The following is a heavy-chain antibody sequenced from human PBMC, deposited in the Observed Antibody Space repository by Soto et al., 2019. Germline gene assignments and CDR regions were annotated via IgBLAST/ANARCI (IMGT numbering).Heavy chain of an antibody. CDR1: GGSISSYY. CDR3: ARQWEDYGDYVGLDYYYYMDV. Sequence: SETLSLTCTVSGGSISSYYWSWIRQPPGKGLEWIGYIYYSGSTNYNPSLKSRVTISVDTSKNQFSLKLSSVTAADTAVYYCARQWEDYGDYVGLDYYYYMDVWGKGTTVTVSS. D-gene: IGHD4-17*01. J-gene: IGHJ6*03. V-gene: IGHV4-59*08. CDR2: IYYSGST.